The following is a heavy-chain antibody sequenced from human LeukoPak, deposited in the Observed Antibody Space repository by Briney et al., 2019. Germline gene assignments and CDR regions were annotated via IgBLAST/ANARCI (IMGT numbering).Heavy chain of an antibody. CDR3: AKDAWIVVVTTAYAFDI. Sequence: GGSLRLSCPASGFTFSRYAMSWVRQAPGKGLEWVSAISGSGGRLYYADSVKGRSTNSRENSKNTLYMQMNSLKTEDTAVDYCAKDAWIVVVTTAYAFDIWGQGTMVTVSS. V-gene: IGHV3-23*01. CDR1: GFTFSRYA. J-gene: IGHJ3*02. CDR2: ISGSGGRL. D-gene: IGHD3-22*01.